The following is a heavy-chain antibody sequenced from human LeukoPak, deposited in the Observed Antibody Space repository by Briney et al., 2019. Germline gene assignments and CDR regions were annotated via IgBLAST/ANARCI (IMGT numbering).Heavy chain of an antibody. D-gene: IGHD3-16*01. V-gene: IGHV3-30*03. J-gene: IGHJ3*02. CDR2: ISYDGSNK. CDR3: ARDLGAGLGEAFDI. CDR1: GFTFSSYG. Sequence: GGSLRLSCAASGFTFSSYGMHWVRQAPGKGLEWVAVISYDGSNKYYADSVKGRFTISRDNSKNTLYLQMNSLRAEDTAVYYCARDLGAGLGEAFDIWGQGTMVTVSS.